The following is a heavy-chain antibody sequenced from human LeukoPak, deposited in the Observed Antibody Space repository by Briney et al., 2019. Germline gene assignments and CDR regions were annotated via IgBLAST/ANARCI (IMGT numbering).Heavy chain of an antibody. CDR2: INSDGSST. V-gene: IGHV3-74*01. J-gene: IGHJ4*02. Sequence: GGSLRLSCAASGFTFSSYWMHWVRQAPGKGLVWVSRINSDGSSTSYADSVKGRFTISRDNAKNTLYLQMNSLRAEDTAVYYCARRSGSGYYYFDYWGQGTLVTVSS. CDR1: GFTFSSYW. D-gene: IGHD3-10*01. CDR3: ARRSGSGYYYFDY.